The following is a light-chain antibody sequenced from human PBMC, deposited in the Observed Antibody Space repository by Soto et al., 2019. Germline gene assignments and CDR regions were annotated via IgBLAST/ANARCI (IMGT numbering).Light chain of an antibody. Sequence: EIVLTQSPATLSLSPGERATLSCRASQSVSSYLAWYQQKPGQAPRLLIYDASNRSTGIPARFSGSGSGTDVTLIISSLEPEDFAVYYCQQRSNWSITFGQGTRLEIK. V-gene: IGKV3-11*01. J-gene: IGKJ5*01. CDR3: QQRSNWSIT. CDR2: DAS. CDR1: QSVSSY.